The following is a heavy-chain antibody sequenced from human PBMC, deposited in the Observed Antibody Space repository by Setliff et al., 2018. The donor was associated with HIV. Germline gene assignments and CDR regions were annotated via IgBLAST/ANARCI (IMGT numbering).Heavy chain of an antibody. Sequence: PSETLSLTCTVSGGSISSYYWSWIRQPAGKGLEWIGRIYTNGGTKYNPSLQSRVTISVDTSKNQFSLILSSVTAADTAVYYCARLTKAGGGNYWGQGTLVTVSS. CDR3: ARLTKAGGGNY. D-gene: IGHD3-9*01. J-gene: IGHJ4*02. CDR2: IYTNGGT. CDR1: GGSISSYY. V-gene: IGHV4-4*07.